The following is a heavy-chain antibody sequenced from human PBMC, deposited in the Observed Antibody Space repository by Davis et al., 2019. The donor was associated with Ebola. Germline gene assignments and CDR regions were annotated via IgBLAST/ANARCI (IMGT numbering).Heavy chain of an antibody. D-gene: IGHD1-26*01. CDR3: ARDYSGYYYYYGMDV. V-gene: IGHV3-7*01. Sequence: GESLKISCAASGFSFSTYWMSWVRQAPGKGPEWVANIKEDGSDKYYADSVRGRLTISRDNAKNSLYLQMNSLRVEDTAVYYCARDYSGYYYYYGMDVWGQGTTVTVSS. CDR2: IKEDGSDK. CDR1: GFSFSTYW. J-gene: IGHJ6*02.